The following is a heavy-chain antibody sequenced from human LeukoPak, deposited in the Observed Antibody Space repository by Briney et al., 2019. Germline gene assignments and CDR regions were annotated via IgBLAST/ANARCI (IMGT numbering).Heavy chain of an antibody. Sequence: SETLSLTCSVSGGSIRSTTYYWGWIRQPPGKGLEWIGSIYYSGNTYYSPSLMSRVTISVDTSKNQFSLNLSSMTAADTAVYYCARAPHFFDTSGSRYYFDYWGQGALVTVSS. CDR1: GGSIRSTTYY. CDR3: ARAPHFFDTSGSRYYFDY. D-gene: IGHD3-22*01. CDR2: IYYSGNT. V-gene: IGHV4-39*07. J-gene: IGHJ4*02.